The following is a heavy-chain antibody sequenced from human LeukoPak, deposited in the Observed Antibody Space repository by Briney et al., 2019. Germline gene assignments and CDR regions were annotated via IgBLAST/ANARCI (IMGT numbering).Heavy chain of an antibody. CDR2: MYYSGST. D-gene: IGHD3-22*01. CDR3: ARQYYDSTGYYYFDY. CDR1: GDSITGSSYY. V-gene: IGHV4-39*01. J-gene: IGHJ4*02. Sequence: SETLSLTCSVSGDSITGSSYYWGWIRQPPGKGLEWIGSMYYSGSTYSNPSLKSRVTISADTSKNQLSLKLKSVTAAGTAVYYCARQYYDSTGYYYFDYWGQGTLVTVSS.